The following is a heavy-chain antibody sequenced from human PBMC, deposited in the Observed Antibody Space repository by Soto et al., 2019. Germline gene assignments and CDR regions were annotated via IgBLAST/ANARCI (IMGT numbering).Heavy chain of an antibody. Sequence: GGSLRLSCAASGFTVSSSQMTWVRQAPGKALEWVSVIFIGGTTQYAVSVKGRFTISRDYSKNTVYLQMNSLRAEDTAVYYCAAIPSGTYFSGVDYWGPGIQVTVSS. CDR1: GFTVSSSQ. V-gene: IGHV3-53*01. CDR2: IFIGGTT. CDR3: AAIPSGTYFSGVDY. D-gene: IGHD1-26*01. J-gene: IGHJ4*02.